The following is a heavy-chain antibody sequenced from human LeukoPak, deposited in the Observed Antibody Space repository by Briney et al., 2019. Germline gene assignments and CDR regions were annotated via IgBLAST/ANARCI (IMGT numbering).Heavy chain of an antibody. V-gene: IGHV1-2*02. J-gene: IGHJ4*02. CDR1: GYSFTAYY. D-gene: IGHD3-22*01. Sequence: ASVKVSCKASGYSFTAYYVHWVRQAPGQGLEWMGWINPNGGGTKYAQRFQDRVTMTRDTSISTAYMELSGLRSDDTAAYFCAREGVIDTMIVGYYFDYWGQGTLVTVSS. CDR3: AREGVIDTMIVGYYFDY. CDR2: INPNGGGT.